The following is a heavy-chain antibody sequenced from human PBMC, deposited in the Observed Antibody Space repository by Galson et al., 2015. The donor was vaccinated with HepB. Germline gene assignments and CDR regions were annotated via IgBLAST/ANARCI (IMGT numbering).Heavy chain of an antibody. J-gene: IGHJ5*02. V-gene: IGHV3-15*01. CDR3: TTDVYYSTYWSWLDP. CDR1: GFPFNNAW. CDR2: IKSKTDGETT. Sequence: SLRLSCAASGFPFNNAWMNWVRQAPGRGLEWVGRIKSKTDGETTDYAAPVKGRFTISRDDSKNSLYLQMHSLKTEDTVVYYCTTDVYYSTYWSWLDPWGQGTLVTVSS. D-gene: IGHD2-8*02.